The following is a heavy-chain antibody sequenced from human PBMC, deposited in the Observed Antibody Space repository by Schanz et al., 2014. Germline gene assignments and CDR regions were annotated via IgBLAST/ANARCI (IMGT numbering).Heavy chain of an antibody. CDR3: AKDDTQVNGMDV. CDR1: GYAFSRYA. J-gene: IGHJ6*02. CDR2: ISRDGTTS. Sequence: EVQLVESGGGLVQPGGSLRLSCAASGYAFSRYAMNWVRQAPGRGLEWLSYISRDGTTSYYADSVKGRFTISRDNSKNTLHLQMNSLRVEDTAVYYCAKDDTQVNGMDVWGQGTTVTVSS. V-gene: IGHV3-48*01.